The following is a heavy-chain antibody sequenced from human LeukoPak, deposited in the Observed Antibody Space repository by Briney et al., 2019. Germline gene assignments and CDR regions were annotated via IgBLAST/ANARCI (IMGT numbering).Heavy chain of an antibody. CDR3: ARDGCGANCLPDF. CDR1: GFTFDNYA. D-gene: IGHD2-21*02. J-gene: IGHJ4*02. Sequence: QAGGSLRLSCVASGFTFDNYAMPWVRQVPGKGPEWVSGIRWNSDSIVYADSVKGRFTISRDNAKNSLYLQMNSLRAEDMAFYYCARDGCGANCLPDFWGQGTLVTVSS. CDR2: IRWNSDSI. V-gene: IGHV3-9*03.